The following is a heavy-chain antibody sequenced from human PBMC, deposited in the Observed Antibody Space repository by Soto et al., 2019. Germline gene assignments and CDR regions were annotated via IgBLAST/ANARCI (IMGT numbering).Heavy chain of an antibody. CDR2: ISGSGSET. Sequence: GGSLRLSCATSGFNFKNYGMSWVRLAPGQGLEWVSAISGSGSETYYADSVKGRFTITRDNSKETLFLQMNSLRAEDTAIYYCAKDMDLFIGLVPDATGSFDFWGQGTLVTVSS. CDR1: GFNFKNYG. D-gene: IGHD3-3*01. J-gene: IGHJ4*02. V-gene: IGHV3-23*01. CDR3: AKDMDLFIGLVPDATGSFDF.